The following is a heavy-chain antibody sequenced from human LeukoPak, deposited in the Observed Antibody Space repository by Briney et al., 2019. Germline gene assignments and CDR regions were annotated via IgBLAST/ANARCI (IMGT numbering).Heavy chain of an antibody. CDR2: ISSSGSHI. V-gene: IGHV3-48*03. CDR1: GFTFSRYE. D-gene: IGHD3-9*01. Sequence: PPGGSLRLSCAASGFTFSRYEMNWVRQAPGTGLEWVSYISSSGSHIYYADSVKGRFTISRDNAKNSLYLQMESLRAEDTAIYYCARRDYDILTGYRDFDYWGQGTLVTVSS. J-gene: IGHJ4*02. CDR3: ARRDYDILTGYRDFDY.